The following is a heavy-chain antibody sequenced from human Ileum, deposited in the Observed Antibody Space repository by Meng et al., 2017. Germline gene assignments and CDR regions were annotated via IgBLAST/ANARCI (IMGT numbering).Heavy chain of an antibody. J-gene: IGHJ5*02. Sequence: QVQLVQSGAEANYPGSSVTVSCKASGGAFSSSAIGWLRQAPGRGLEWMGGIIPILNASTYAQNFKGRVTLSADMATTTVYMELSSLTSDDTAVYFCARDCSGGGCFDPWGQGTLVTVSS. CDR1: GGAFSSSA. D-gene: IGHD2-15*01. V-gene: IGHV1-69*10. CDR3: ARDCSGGGCFDP. CDR2: IIPILNAS.